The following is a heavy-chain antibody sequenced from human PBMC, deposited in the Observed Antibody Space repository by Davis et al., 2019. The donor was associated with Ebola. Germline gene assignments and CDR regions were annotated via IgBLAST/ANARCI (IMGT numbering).Heavy chain of an antibody. V-gene: IGHV4-31*03. J-gene: IGHJ5*02. CDR1: GGSISSGGYY. Sequence: MPSETLSLTCTVSGGSISSGGYYWSWIRQHPGKGLEWIGYIYYSGSTYYNPSLKSRVTISVDTSKNQFSLKLSSVTAADTAVYYCARVTGRNTIFGVVTNWFDPWGQGTLVTVSS. CDR2: IYYSGST. D-gene: IGHD3-3*01. CDR3: ARVTGRNTIFGVVTNWFDP.